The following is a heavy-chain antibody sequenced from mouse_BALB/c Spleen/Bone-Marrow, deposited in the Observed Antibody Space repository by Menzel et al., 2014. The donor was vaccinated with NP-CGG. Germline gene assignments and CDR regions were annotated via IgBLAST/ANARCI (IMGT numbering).Heavy chain of an antibody. D-gene: IGHD3-1*01. Sequence: VQLQQSGPELIRPGTSVKVSCKASGYAFTNYSIEWVMQRPGQGLEWIGAIIPGSGGSNYNEKFKGQATLTADQSSNAAYMQLSSMTSDGTAVYFSTREWKARTSSYWGQGTTIKIST. CDR1: GYAFTNYS. CDR3: TREWKARTSSY. V-gene: IGHV1-54*02. CDR2: IIPGSGGS. J-gene: IGHJ2*01.